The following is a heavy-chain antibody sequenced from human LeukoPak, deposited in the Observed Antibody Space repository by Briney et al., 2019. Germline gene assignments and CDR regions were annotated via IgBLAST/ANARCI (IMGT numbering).Heavy chain of an antibody. J-gene: IGHJ6*03. Sequence: SETLSLTCAVYGGSFSGYYWSWIRQPPGKGLEWIGEINHSGSTNYNPSLKSRVTISVDTSKNQFSLKLSSVTAADTTVYYRARESDGGDYVWGSYRYDYYYYMDVWGKGTTVTVSS. V-gene: IGHV4-34*01. CDR3: ARESDGGDYVWGSYRYDYYYYMDV. CDR1: GGSFSGYY. D-gene: IGHD3-16*02. CDR2: INHSGST.